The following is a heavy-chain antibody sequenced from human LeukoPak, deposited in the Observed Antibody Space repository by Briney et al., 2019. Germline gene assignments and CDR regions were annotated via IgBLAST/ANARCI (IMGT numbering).Heavy chain of an antibody. Sequence: GASVKVSCKASGGTFSSYAISWERQAPGQGLEWMGGIIPIFGTANYAQEFQGRVTITADKSTSTAYMELSSLRSEDTAVYYCARAELLWFGELKYNWFDPWGQGTLVTVSS. CDR2: IIPIFGTA. CDR1: GGTFSSYA. D-gene: IGHD3-10*01. V-gene: IGHV1-69*06. CDR3: ARAELLWFGELKYNWFDP. J-gene: IGHJ5*02.